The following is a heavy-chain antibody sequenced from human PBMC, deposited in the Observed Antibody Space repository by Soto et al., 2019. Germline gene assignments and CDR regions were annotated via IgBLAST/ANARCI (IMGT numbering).Heavy chain of an antibody. D-gene: IGHD3-9*01. CDR3: ARPPGYISDWYYFDL. V-gene: IGHV1-2*02. Sequence: ASVKVSCKASGYSFIDYYMHWVRQAPGQGFEWMGRISPKSGGTNYAQKFEGRVTMTWDTSLNTAYMELSSLISEDTAVYYCARPPGYISDWYYFDLWGQGTLVTVSS. CDR2: ISPKSGGT. J-gene: IGHJ4*02. CDR1: GYSFIDYY.